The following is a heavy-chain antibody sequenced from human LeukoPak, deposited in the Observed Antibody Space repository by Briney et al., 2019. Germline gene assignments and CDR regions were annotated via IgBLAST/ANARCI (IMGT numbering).Heavy chain of an antibody. CDR1: GYTFTSYG. Sequence: GASVKVSCKASGYTFTSYGISWVRQAPGQGLEWMGWISAYNGNTNYAQKLQGRVTMTTDTSTSTAYMELRSLRSDDTAVYYCARAPEVIFGVVIADNWFDPWGRGTLVTVSS. J-gene: IGHJ5*02. CDR2: ISAYNGNT. D-gene: IGHD3-3*01. V-gene: IGHV1-18*01. CDR3: ARAPEVIFGVVIADNWFDP.